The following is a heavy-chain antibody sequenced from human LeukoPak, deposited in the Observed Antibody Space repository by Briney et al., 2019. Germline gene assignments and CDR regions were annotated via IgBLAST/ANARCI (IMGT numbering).Heavy chain of an antibody. CDR1: GFSFNTFA. J-gene: IGHJ6*02. D-gene: IGHD3-16*01. CDR3: TKDSQGSYDGFWYGTYGMDV. V-gene: IGHV3-23*05. CDR2: ISDYP. Sequence: GGSLRLSCVASGFSFNTFALTWVRQDPGKGLEWVSTISDYPHYADSVRGRFTISRDNSRKTVFLQMNSLTPEDAATYYCTKDSQGSYDGFWYGTYGMDVWGQGTTVTVSS.